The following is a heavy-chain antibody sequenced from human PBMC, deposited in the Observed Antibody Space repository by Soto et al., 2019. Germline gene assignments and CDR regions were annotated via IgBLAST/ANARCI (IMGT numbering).Heavy chain of an antibody. Sequence: QVQLVQSGAEVKKPGASVKVSCKASGYTFTSYAMHWVRQAPGQRLEWMGWINAGNGNTKYSQKFQGRVTITRDTSASTAYMELSSLRSEDTAVYYCVRGYDFWSGYRWFDPWGQGTLVTVSS. CDR1: GYTFTSYA. V-gene: IGHV1-3*01. D-gene: IGHD3-3*01. CDR3: VRGYDFWSGYRWFDP. CDR2: INAGNGNT. J-gene: IGHJ5*02.